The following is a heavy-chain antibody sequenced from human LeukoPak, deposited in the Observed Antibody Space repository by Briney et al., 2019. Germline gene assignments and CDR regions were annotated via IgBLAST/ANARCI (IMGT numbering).Heavy chain of an antibody. D-gene: IGHD3-22*01. CDR3: ARHRGSGYPYFDY. J-gene: IGHJ4*02. V-gene: IGHV4-59*01. CDR2: IYYSGST. CDR1: GGSISSYY. Sequence: PSETLSLTCTVSGGSISSYYWSWIRQPPGKGLEWIGYIYYSGSTNYNPSLKSRVTISVDTSKNQFSLKLSSVTAADTAVYYCARHRGSGYPYFDYWGQGTLSPSPQ.